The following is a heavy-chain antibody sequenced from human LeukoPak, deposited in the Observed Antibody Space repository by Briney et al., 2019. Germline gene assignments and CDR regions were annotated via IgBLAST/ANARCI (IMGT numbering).Heavy chain of an antibody. J-gene: IGHJ6*02. V-gene: IGHV3-48*03. CDR3: AREGRINYDILAGYHPDSAHYGMDV. Sequence: PGGSLRLSCAASGFTFSSYEMNWVRQAPGKGLEWVSYISSSGSTIYYADSVKGRFTISRDNAKNSLYLQMNSLRAEDTAVYYCAREGRINYDILAGYHPDSAHYGMDVWGQGTTVTVSS. D-gene: IGHD3-9*01. CDR2: ISSSGSTI. CDR1: GFTFSSYE.